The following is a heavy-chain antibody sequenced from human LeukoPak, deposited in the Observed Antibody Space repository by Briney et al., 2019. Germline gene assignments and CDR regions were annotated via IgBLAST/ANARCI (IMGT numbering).Heavy chain of an antibody. Sequence: PSETLSLTCSVSGGSISSYYWSWIRQPPGKGLEWIGYIYYSGGTNYNPSLKSRVTISVDTSKNQFSLKLSSVTAADTAVYYCARGRVSFDYWGQGTLVTVSS. V-gene: IGHV4-59*01. CDR2: IYYSGGT. J-gene: IGHJ4*02. CDR1: GGSISSYY. CDR3: ARGRVSFDY. D-gene: IGHD5-24*01.